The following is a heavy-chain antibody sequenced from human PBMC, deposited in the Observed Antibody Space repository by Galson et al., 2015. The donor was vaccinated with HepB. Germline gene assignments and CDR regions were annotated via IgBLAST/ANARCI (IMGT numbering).Heavy chain of an antibody. J-gene: IGHJ6*02. CDR3: ATRGGGDYLFGMDV. CDR2: ISSSSSTI. CDR1: GFTFSSYS. Sequence: SLRLSCAASGFTFSSYSMNWVRQAPGKGQEWVSYISSSSSTIYYADSVKGRFTISRDNAKNSLYLQMNSLRDEDTAVYYCATRGGGDYLFGMDVWGQGTTVTVSS. V-gene: IGHV3-48*02. D-gene: IGHD3-16*01.